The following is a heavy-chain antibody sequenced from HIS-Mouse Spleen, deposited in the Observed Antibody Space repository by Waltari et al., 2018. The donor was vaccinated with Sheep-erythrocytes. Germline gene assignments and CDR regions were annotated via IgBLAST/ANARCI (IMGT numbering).Heavy chain of an antibody. J-gene: IGHJ4*02. D-gene: IGHD1-26*01. Sequence: QVQLVQSGDEVKKPGSSVKVSCKSSGGTFITYALRWVRQAPGQGLEWMGRIIPILGIANYAQKFQGRVTITADKSTSTAYMELSSLRSEDTAVYYCAQTGATTPHFDYWGQGTLVTVSS. CDR3: AQTGATTPHFDY. CDR2: IIPILGIA. V-gene: IGHV1-69*04. CDR1: GGTFITYA.